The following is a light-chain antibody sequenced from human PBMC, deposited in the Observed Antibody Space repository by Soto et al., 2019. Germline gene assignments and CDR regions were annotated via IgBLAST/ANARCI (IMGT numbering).Light chain of an antibody. CDR3: QQHANWPLT. V-gene: IGKV3-11*01. J-gene: IGKJ4*01. Sequence: EIVLTQSPCTLSVSPGERATLSCRASQSVGNNLAWYQQKPGQAPGLLIYEASTSATGIPARFSGSGSRTDFTLTISILEPEDFTVYCCQQHANWPLTFAGGTKVDIK. CDR2: EAS. CDR1: QSVGNN.